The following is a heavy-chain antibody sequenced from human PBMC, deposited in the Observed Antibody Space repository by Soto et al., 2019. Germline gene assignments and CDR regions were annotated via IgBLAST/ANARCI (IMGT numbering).Heavy chain of an antibody. D-gene: IGHD3-22*01. CDR2: IIPIFGTA. J-gene: IGHJ4*02. V-gene: IGHV1-69*01. Sequence: QVQLVQSGAEVRKPGSSVKVSCKASGGTFSRHAISWVRQAPGQGLEWMGGIIPIFGTANHAQKFQGRVTIIADESTSTVYMELSSLRSEDTAMYYCGRGWGYDSNDYYYAYWGQGPLVIVSS. CDR3: GRGWGYDSNDYYYAY. CDR1: GGTFSRHA.